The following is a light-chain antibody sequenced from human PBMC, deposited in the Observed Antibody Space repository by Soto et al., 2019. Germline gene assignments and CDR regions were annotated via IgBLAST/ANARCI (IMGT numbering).Light chain of an antibody. Sequence: EILMTQSPATLSVSPGERATLSCRASQSISNNLAWFQQKPGQTPRLLIYDASTRATGIPARFSGSGSGTEFTLTISSLQSEDFAIYYCQQYNNWLPLTFGGGTKVEI. V-gene: IGKV3-15*01. CDR3: QQYNNWLPLT. J-gene: IGKJ4*01. CDR1: QSISNN. CDR2: DAS.